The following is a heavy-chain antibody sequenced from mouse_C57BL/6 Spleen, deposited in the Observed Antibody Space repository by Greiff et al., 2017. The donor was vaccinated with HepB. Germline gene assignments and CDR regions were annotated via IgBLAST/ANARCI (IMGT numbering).Heavy chain of an antibody. J-gene: IGHJ2*01. CDR1: GFTFSSYG. V-gene: IGHV5-6*01. CDR3: ARQGNLYGSDY. CDR2: ISSGGSYT. Sequence: EVKLVESGGDLVKPGGSLKLSCAASGFTFSSYGMSWVRQTPDKRLEWVATISSGGSYTYYPDSVKGRFTISRDNAKNTLYLQMSSLKSEDTAMYYCARQGNLYGSDYWGQGTTLTVSS. D-gene: IGHD1-1*01.